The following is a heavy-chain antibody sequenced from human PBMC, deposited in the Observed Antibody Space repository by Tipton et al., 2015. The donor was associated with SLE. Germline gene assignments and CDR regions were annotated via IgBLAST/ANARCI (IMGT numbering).Heavy chain of an antibody. D-gene: IGHD2-15*01. CDR1: GGSISSHY. CDR3: AGAWQGYCSGGTCYVLDY. Sequence: TLSLTCTVSGGSISSHYWSWIRQPPGKGLEWIGYISYSETTNYNPSLKSRVTISVDTSKNQFSLKLRSETAADTAVYYCAGAWQGYCSGGTCYVLDYWGQGTLVTVSS. J-gene: IGHJ4*02. CDR2: ISYSETT. V-gene: IGHV4-59*11.